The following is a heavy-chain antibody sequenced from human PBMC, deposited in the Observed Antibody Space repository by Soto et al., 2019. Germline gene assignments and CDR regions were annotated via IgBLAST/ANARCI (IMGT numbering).Heavy chain of an antibody. CDR1: GFTFSNYA. Sequence: GGSLRLSCAASGFTFSNYAMSWVRQAPGKGLEWVSSIRDSDDTTYYADSVKGRFSISRDNSENTLHLQMNSLRAEDRAVHYGVKTHPTGHTKYLAQGTLVTVST. J-gene: IGHJ4*02. CDR2: IRDSDDTT. D-gene: IGHD4-17*01. CDR3: VKTHPTGHTKY. V-gene: IGHV3-23*01.